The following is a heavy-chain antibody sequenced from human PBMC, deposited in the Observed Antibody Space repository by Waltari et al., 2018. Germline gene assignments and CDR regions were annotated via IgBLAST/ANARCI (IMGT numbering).Heavy chain of an antibody. V-gene: IGHV4-59*02. CDR3: VKTARSLDY. CDR2: IYYNGDI. J-gene: IGHJ4*02. Sequence: QVQLQESGPGLVKPSETLSLSCSVSGASVSSSYWSWIRQPPGKGLEYIGYIYYNGDINYNPSRKSRVTMSLDTSNNQLSLNLNSVTAADTGLYYCVKTARSLDYWGQGILVTVSS. CDR1: GASVSSSY.